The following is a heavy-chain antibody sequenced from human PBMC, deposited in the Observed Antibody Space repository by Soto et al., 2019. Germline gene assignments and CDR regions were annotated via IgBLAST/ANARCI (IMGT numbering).Heavy chain of an antibody. CDR3: VRGGGGGLFDP. CDR2: ISPGSRYP. Sequence: PGGSLRLSCAVSGFTFGDSYMSWIRQAPGKGLEWLSYISPGSRYPAYADSVKGRFTISIDNAKRSLYLQMMSLTAEDTAIYYCVRGGGGGLFDPWGQGTMVTVSS. CDR1: GFTFGDSY. D-gene: IGHD2-15*01. J-gene: IGHJ5*02. V-gene: IGHV3-11*06.